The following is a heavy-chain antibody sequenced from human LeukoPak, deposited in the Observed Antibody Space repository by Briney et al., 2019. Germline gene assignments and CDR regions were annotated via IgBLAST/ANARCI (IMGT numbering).Heavy chain of an antibody. V-gene: IGHV4-4*07. CDR2: IYTSGST. J-gene: IGHJ4*02. CDR1: GCSISSYY. D-gene: IGHD3-22*01. CDR3: ARDRGYDSSGYAY. Sequence: PSETLSLTCTVSGCSISSYYWTWLRQPAGKGLEWIGRIYTSGSTNYNPSLKSRVTMSVDTSKNQFSLKLSSVTAADTAVYYCARDRGYDSSGYAYWGQGTLVTVSS.